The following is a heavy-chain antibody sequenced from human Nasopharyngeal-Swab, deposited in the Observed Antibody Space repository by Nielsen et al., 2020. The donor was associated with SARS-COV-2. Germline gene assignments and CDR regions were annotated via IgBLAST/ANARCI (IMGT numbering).Heavy chain of an antibody. J-gene: IGHJ4*02. D-gene: IGHD6-13*01. V-gene: IGHV4-39*01. CDR2: IYYSGST. Sequence: SETLPLTCTVSGGSISSSSYYWGWIRQPPGKGLEWIGSIYYSGSTYYNPSLKSRVTISVDTSKNQFSLKLSSVTAADTAVYYCARHRYSSSWSWYFDYWGQGTLVTVSS. CDR3: ARHRYSSSWSWYFDY. CDR1: GGSISSSSYY.